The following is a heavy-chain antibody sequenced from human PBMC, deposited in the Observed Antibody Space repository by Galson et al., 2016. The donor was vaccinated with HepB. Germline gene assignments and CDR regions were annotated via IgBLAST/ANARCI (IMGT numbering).Heavy chain of an antibody. V-gene: IGHV3-30-3*01. CDR1: GFTFSTYA. J-gene: IGHJ4*02. CDR3: ARQGRYHFESKGDY. Sequence: SLRLSCAASGFTFSTYAMHWVRQAPGKGLEWVAVISYDGNKKYYAASVNGRFTIARDNSENTLYLQMHSLRAEDTAVYYCARQGRYHFESKGDYWGPGTLVTVSS. CDR2: ISYDGNKK. D-gene: IGHD3-3*02.